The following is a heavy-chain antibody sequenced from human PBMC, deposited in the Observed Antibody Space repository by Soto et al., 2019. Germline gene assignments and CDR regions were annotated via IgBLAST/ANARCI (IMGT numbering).Heavy chain of an antibody. CDR2: IYYSGST. Sequence: PSETLSLTCTVSGGSLSSGDYYWSWIRQPPGKGLEWIGYIYYSGSTYYNPSLKSRVTISVDTSKNQFSLKLSSVTAADKAVYYCASTISLDYWGQGTLVTVSS. V-gene: IGHV4-30-4*01. CDR3: ASTISLDY. J-gene: IGHJ4*02. CDR1: GGSLSSGDYY. D-gene: IGHD3-3*01.